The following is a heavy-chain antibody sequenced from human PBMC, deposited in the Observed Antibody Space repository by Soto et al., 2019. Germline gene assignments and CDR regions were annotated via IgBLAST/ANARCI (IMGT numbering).Heavy chain of an antibody. CDR3: ARGDPRDWETYYYYYGMDV. D-gene: IGHD1-26*01. Sequence: ASVKVSCKASGYTFTGYYMHWVRQAPGQGLEWMGWINPNSGGTNYAQKFQGWVTMTRDTSISTAYMELSRLRSDDTAVYYCARGDPRDWETYYYYYGMDVWGQGTTVTVSS. CDR2: INPNSGGT. V-gene: IGHV1-2*04. CDR1: GYTFTGYY. J-gene: IGHJ6*02.